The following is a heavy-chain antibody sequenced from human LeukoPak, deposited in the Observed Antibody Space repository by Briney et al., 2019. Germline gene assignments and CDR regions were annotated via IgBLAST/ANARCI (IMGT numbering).Heavy chain of an antibody. CDR3: ARLAGFGSPPDY. CDR1: GGSISSGGYY. D-gene: IGHD3-10*01. V-gene: IGHV4-31*03. CDR2: IYYSGST. Sequence: PSETLSLTCTVSGGSISSGGYYWSWIRQHPGKGLEWIGYIYYSGSTYYNPSLKSRVTISVDTSKNQFSLKLSSVTAADTAVYYCARLAGFGSPPDYWGQGTLVTVSS. J-gene: IGHJ4*02.